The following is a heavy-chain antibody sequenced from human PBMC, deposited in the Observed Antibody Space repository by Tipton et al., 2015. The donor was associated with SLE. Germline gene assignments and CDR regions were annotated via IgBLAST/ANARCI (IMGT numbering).Heavy chain of an antibody. J-gene: IGHJ4*02. CDR3: ARDRVGVVPLFDC. CDR1: GGSISSYY. V-gene: IGHV4-59*01. Sequence: TLSLTCTVSGGSISSYYWSWIRQPPGKGLEWIGYIYYTGNTNYNPSLRSRVTISVDTSKNQFSLRLSSVTAADTAVYYCARDRVGVVPLFDCWGQGTLVTVSS. CDR2: IYYTGNT. D-gene: IGHD3-3*01.